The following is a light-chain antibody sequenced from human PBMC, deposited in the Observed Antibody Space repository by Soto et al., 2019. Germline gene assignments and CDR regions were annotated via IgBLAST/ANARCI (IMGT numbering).Light chain of an antibody. Sequence: EIVSTQSPATLSVSPGERATLSGRASQSVSSNLAWYPKKPGQAPRILIYDVSTRATGIPARFSGSGSGTEFNLTISGLQSEDFAVYDCQQCNNWPGTFGQGTQVEIK. J-gene: IGKJ1*01. CDR2: DVS. V-gene: IGKV3-15*01. CDR3: QQCNNWPGT. CDR1: QSVSSN.